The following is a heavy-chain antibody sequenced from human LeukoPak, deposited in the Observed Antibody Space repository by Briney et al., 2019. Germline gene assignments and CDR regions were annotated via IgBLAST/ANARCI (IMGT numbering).Heavy chain of an antibody. Sequence: SQTLSLTCAISGDSVSSNSAAWNWIRQSPSRGLEWLGRTYYRSKWYNDYAVSVKSRITINPDTSKNQFSLQLNSVTPEDTAVYYCARDQSKSIAARPEWFDPWGQGTLVTVSS. V-gene: IGHV6-1*01. CDR2: TYYRSKWYN. D-gene: IGHD6-6*01. CDR3: ARDQSKSIAARPEWFDP. J-gene: IGHJ5*02. CDR1: GDSVSSNSAA.